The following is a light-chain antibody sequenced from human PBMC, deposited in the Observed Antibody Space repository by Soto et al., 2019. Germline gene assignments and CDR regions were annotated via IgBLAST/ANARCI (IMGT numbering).Light chain of an antibody. J-gene: IGLJ3*02. CDR1: SSDVGGYNY. Sequence: QAVVTQPPSASGSPGQSVTISCTGTSSDVGGYNYVSWYQQHPGKAPKLMIYDVSKRPSGVPDRFSGSKSGNTASLTVSGLQAEDEADYYCSSNAGSNNWVFGGGTKLTVL. CDR2: DVS. V-gene: IGLV2-8*01. CDR3: SSNAGSNNWV.